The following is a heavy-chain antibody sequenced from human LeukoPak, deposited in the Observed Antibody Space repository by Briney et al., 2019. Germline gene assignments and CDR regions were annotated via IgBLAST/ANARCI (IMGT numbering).Heavy chain of an antibody. Sequence: PSQTLSLTCTVSGGSISSGSYYWSWIRQPAGKGLEWIGRIYTSGSTNYNPSLKSRVTMSVDTSKNQFSLKLSSVTAADTAVYYCAWPGYGRGVWGKGTTVTVSS. CDR2: IYTSGST. CDR3: AWPGYGRGV. J-gene: IGHJ6*04. V-gene: IGHV4-61*02. CDR1: GGSISSGSYY.